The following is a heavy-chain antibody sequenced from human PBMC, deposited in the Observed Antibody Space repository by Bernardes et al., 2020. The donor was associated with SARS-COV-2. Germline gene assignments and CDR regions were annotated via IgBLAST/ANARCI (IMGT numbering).Heavy chain of an antibody. CDR1: GFPFSSYN. V-gene: IGHV3-48*01. CDR2: ISSTGNSI. J-gene: IGHJ4*02. Sequence: GGSLRLSCVDSGFPFSSYNMNWLRQAPGKGLEWLSYISSTGNSIFYADSLKGRFTISRDNAKNSLYLQINSLRVEDTAIYYCAKDGTVWPIDFWGQGILVTVSS. CDR3: AKDGTVWPIDF. D-gene: IGHD1-26*01.